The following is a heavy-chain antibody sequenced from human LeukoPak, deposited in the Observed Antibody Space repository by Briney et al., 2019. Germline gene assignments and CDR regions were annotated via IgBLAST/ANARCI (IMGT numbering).Heavy chain of an antibody. Sequence: SETLSLTCAVYGGSFSGYYWSWIRQPPGKGLEWIGEINHSGSTNYNPSLKSRVTISVDTSKNQFSLKLSSVTAADTAVYYCARGADPDIYIVVVPAAVLGRWFDPWGQGTLVTVSS. V-gene: IGHV4-34*01. CDR2: INHSGST. CDR1: GGSFSGYY. CDR3: ARGADPDIYIVVVPAAVLGRWFDP. D-gene: IGHD2-2*01. J-gene: IGHJ5*02.